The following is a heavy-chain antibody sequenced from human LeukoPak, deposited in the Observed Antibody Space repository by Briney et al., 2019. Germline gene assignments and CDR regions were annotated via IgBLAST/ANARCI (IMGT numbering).Heavy chain of an antibody. CDR1: GGTFSSYA. CDR3: ARDLGALSIMVFDY. V-gene: IGHV1-69*01. J-gene: IGHJ4*02. CDR2: IIPIFGTA. Sequence: SVKVSCKASGGTFSSYAISWVRQAPGQGLEWMGGIIPIFGTANYAQKFQGRVTITADESTSTAYMELSSLRSEETAVYYCARDLGALSIMVFDYWGQGTLVTVSS. D-gene: IGHD3-10*01.